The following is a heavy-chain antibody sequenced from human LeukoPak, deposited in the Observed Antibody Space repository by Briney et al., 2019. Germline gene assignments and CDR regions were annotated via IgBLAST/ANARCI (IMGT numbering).Heavy chain of an antibody. CDR1: GFTFSNYG. CDR2: ISYDGTTK. Sequence: GRSPRLSCAASGFTFSNYGLHWVRQAPGKGLEWVAFISYDGTTKYIVDSVKGRFTVSRDNSKHTLHLQMNSLRPEDTALYYCARDDYGFDPWGQGTLVTVSS. V-gene: IGHV3-30*04. J-gene: IGHJ5*02. D-gene: IGHD4-17*01. CDR3: ARDDYGFDP.